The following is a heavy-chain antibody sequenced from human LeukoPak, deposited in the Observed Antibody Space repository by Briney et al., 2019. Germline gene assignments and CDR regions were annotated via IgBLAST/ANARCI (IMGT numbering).Heavy chain of an antibody. CDR2: ICYSGST. D-gene: IGHD6-6*01. J-gene: IGHJ4*02. Sequence: SETLSLTCTVSVGSISSCSYYWGWIRQPPGKGLVWIGSICYSGSTYYNPSLKSRVTLSVDTSKTQFSMRLISVTAADTAVYYCARHTLKYSSSSGGYWGQGTLVTVSS. CDR1: VGSISSCSYY. CDR3: ARHTLKYSSSSGGY. V-gene: IGHV4-39*01.